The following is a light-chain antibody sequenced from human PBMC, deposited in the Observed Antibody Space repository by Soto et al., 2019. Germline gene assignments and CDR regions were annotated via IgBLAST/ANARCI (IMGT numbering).Light chain of an antibody. V-gene: IGKV3-20*01. CDR2: GAS. J-gene: IGKJ1*01. CDR1: QSISVTY. Sequence: EIVLTQSPGTLSLSPGERATLSCRASQSISVTYLAWYQQKPGRAPRILIYGASNRATGIPDRFSGSGSGTDFTLTISSLEPEDFAVYYCQHYGISPPWTFGQGTKVEIK. CDR3: QHYGISPPWT.